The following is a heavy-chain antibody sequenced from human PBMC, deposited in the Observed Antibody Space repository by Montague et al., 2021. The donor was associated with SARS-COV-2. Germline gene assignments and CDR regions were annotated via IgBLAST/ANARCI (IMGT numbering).Heavy chain of an antibody. V-gene: IGHV2-5*01. CDR2: XYSNGDK. J-gene: IGHJ4*02. CDR1: GFSLSTPNVG. CDR3: AHLIRYYDIFTGIPFDD. Sequence: PALVKPTQTLTLTCTFSGFSLSTPNVGVAWIRQPPGKALEWLAVXYSNGDKRYSPSLQRRLTITKDTSRNQVVLSLTNVDPLDTATYYCAHLIRYYDIFTGIPFDDWGQGTQATVSS. D-gene: IGHD3-9*01.